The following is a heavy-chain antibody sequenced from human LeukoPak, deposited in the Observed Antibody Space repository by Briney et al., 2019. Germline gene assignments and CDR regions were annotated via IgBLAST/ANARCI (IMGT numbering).Heavy chain of an antibody. Sequence: GGALRLSCAASELTFSSYWMHWVRQAAGKGLVWVSRINSDGSSTSYADSVKGRFTISRDNAKSTLYLQMNSLRAEDTAVYYCARSRIAAAGGFDPWGQGTLVTVSS. D-gene: IGHD6-13*01. V-gene: IGHV3-74*01. J-gene: IGHJ5*02. CDR1: ELTFSSYW. CDR3: ARSRIAAAGGFDP. CDR2: INSDGSST.